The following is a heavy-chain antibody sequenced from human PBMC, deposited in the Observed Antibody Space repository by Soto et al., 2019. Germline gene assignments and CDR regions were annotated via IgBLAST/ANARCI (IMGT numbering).Heavy chain of an antibody. D-gene: IGHD1-1*01. J-gene: IGHJ6*02. Sequence: GASVKVSCKSFGYTFSSFGLTWVRQAPGQGLEWMGWISGYNGSTNYAQKLQGRVAMTTDTSTGTAYMELRSLETDDTAMYYCARDGERDTGLNFYYYLHGMDAWGQGTRVTVSS. CDR1: GYTFSSFG. CDR2: ISGYNGST. V-gene: IGHV1-18*01. CDR3: ARDGERDTGLNFYYYLHGMDA.